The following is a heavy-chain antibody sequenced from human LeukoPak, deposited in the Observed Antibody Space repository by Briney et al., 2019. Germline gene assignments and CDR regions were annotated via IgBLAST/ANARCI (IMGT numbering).Heavy chain of an antibody. V-gene: IGHV1-69*04. Sequence: PGASVKVSCKASGGTFSSYAISWVRQAPGQGLEWMGRIIPILGIANYAQKFQGRVTITADESTSTAYMELSSLRSEDTAVYYCARDQYLSGSYSSLDFDIWGQGTMVTVSS. CDR2: IIPILGIA. J-gene: IGHJ3*02. D-gene: IGHD1-26*01. CDR1: GGTFSSYA. CDR3: ARDQYLSGSYSSLDFDI.